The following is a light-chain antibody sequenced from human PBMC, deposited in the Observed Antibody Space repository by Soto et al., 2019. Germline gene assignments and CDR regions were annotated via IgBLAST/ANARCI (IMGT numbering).Light chain of an antibody. CDR2: AAS. J-gene: IGKJ1*01. CDR1: QGISSY. CDR3: QNYYNAPET. V-gene: IGKV1-27*01. Sequence: DIQMTQSPSSLSASVGDRVTITCRASQGISSYLAWYQQRPGKVTKVLIYAASTLHSGVPSRFSGSGSGTDFTLSISNVQPEDVATYYCQNYYNAPETFDQVTKVVIK.